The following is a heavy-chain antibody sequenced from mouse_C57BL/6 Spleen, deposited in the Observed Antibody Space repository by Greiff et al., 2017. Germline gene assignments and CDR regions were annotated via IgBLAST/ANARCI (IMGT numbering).Heavy chain of an antibody. CDR1: GFSLTSYG. CDR2: IWGGGST. CDR3: AKHSPYYGSSWYFDV. Sequence: QVQLQQSGPGLVPPSKTLSITCTVSGFSLTSYGVDWVRQPPGKGLEWLGVIWGGGSTNYNSARMSRLSISKDNSKSQVFLKMNSLQTDDTAMYYCAKHSPYYGSSWYFDVWGTGTTVTVSS. D-gene: IGHD1-1*01. J-gene: IGHJ1*03. V-gene: IGHV2-9*01.